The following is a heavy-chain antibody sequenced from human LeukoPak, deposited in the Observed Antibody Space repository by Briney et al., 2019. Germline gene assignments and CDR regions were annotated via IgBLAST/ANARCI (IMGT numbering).Heavy chain of an antibody. CDR1: GGSISSNSYY. CDR2: FYYSWST. J-gene: IGHJ4*02. V-gene: IGHV4-39*01. Sequence: SETLSLTCTVSGGSISSNSYYWGWLRQPPGTGLEWIGSFYYSWSTYYNPSLKSRVTISVDTSKNQFSLKLSSVTAADTAVYYCARLVYGDYEEYPGPLDYWGQGTLVTVSS. CDR3: ARLVYGDYEEYPGPLDY. D-gene: IGHD4-17*01.